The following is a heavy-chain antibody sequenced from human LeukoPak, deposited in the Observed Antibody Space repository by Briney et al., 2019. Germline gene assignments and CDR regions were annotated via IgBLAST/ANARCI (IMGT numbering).Heavy chain of an antibody. J-gene: IGHJ4*02. V-gene: IGHV3-20*01. CDR2: IKWNGGST. D-gene: IGHD3-22*01. Sequence: GGSLRLSCAASGFTFDDYGMSWVRQAPGKGLEWVSGIKWNGGSTSYADSVKGRFTISRDNAKNSLYLQMNSLRAEDTALYHCARTSRYYDSSGYYHYYFDYWGQGTLVTVSS. CDR3: ARTSRYYDSSGYYHYYFDY. CDR1: GFTFDDYG.